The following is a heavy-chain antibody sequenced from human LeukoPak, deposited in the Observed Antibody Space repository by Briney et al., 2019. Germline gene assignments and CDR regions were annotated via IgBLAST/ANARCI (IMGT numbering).Heavy chain of an antibody. CDR1: GFTFSSYA. J-gene: IGHJ4*02. D-gene: IGHD3-10*01. Sequence: QTGGSLRLSCAASGFTFSSYAMSWVRQAPGKGLEWVSAISGSGGRTYYAASVKGRFTISSDNSKNTLYLQMNSLKTEDTAVYYCTTDVRYYGSGSYETSKYWGQGTLVSVSS. V-gene: IGHV3-23*01. CDR3: TTDVRYYGSGSYETSKY. CDR2: ISGSGGRT.